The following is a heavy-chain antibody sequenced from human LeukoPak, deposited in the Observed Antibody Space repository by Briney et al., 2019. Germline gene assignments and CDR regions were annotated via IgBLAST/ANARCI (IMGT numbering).Heavy chain of an antibody. J-gene: IGHJ6*03. V-gene: IGHV3-48*01. CDR3: ARTYCSSTSCYYYYYMDV. CDR1: GFTFSSYS. CDR2: ISSSSSII. D-gene: IGHD2-2*01. Sequence: GGSLRLSCAASGFTFSSYSMSWVRQAPGKGLECVSYISSSSSIIYYADSVKGRFTISRDTAKNSLYLQMNSLRAEDTALYYCARTYCSSTSCYYYYYMDVWGKGTTVTVSS.